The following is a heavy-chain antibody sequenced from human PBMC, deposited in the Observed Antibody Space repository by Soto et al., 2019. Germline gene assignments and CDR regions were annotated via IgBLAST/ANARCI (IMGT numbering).Heavy chain of an antibody. CDR3: ASYYYDSSGYYYVPGVY. D-gene: IGHD3-22*01. Sequence: PSETLSLTCAVSGGSISSSNWWSWVRQPPGKGLEWIGEIYHSGSTNYNPSLKSRVTISVDKSKNQFSLKLSSVTAADTAVYYCASYYYDSSGYYYVPGVYWGQGTLVTVSS. CDR1: GGSISSSNW. J-gene: IGHJ4*02. CDR2: IYHSGST. V-gene: IGHV4-4*02.